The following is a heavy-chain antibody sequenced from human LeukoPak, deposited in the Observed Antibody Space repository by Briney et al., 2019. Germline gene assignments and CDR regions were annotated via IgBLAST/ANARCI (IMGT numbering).Heavy chain of an antibody. CDR3: ARAGYCSSSTCSFRPVDF. D-gene: IGHD2-2*01. CDR1: GFTFSDYY. Sequence: GGSLRLSCAASGFTFSDYYMSWIRQAPGKGLEWVSYISSSSYTNYADSVKGRFTISRDNAKKSLYLQMNSLRAEDTAVYYCARAGYCSSSTCSFRPVDFWGQGTLVTVS. CDR2: ISSSSYT. V-gene: IGHV3-11*05. J-gene: IGHJ4*02.